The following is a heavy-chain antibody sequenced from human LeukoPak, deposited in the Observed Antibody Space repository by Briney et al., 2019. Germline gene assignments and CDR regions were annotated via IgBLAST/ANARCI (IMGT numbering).Heavy chain of an antibody. CDR2: IYHSGST. D-gene: IGHD2-21*02. Sequence: SETLSLTCTVSGYSISSGYYWGWIRQPPGNGLEWIGSIYHSGSTYYNPSLKSRVTISVDTSKNQFSLKLSSVTAADTAVYYCARWADRVVTATNWFDPWGQGTLVTVSS. CDR3: ARWADRVVTATNWFDP. J-gene: IGHJ5*02. V-gene: IGHV4-38-2*02. CDR1: GYSISSGYY.